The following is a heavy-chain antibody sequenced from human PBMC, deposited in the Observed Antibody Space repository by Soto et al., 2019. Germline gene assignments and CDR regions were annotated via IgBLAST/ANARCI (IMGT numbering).Heavy chain of an antibody. CDR2: ISSNSGDT. CDR1: GYTFTSYS. J-gene: IGHJ4*02. V-gene: IGHV1-18*04. D-gene: IGHD2-2*01. CDR3: GRTCSSYSCYHVY. Sequence: ASVKVSCKASGYTFTSYSITWVRQAPGQGLEWMGWISSNSGDTNYAQRLQGRVTMTIDTSTSTAYMELRSLRSDDTAMYYCGRTCSSYSCYHVYWGQGTLVTVSS.